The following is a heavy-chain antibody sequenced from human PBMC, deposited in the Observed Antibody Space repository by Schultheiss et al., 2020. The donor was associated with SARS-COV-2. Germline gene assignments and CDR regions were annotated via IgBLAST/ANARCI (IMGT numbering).Heavy chain of an antibody. CDR1: GGSISSADYY. CDR3: ARGNLGLLCFGTSVYGMDV. Sequence: SETLSLTCSVSGGSISSADYYWSWIRQLPGKGLEWIGCVYYSGNTNYNPSLKSRLTISVDTSKNQFSLKLSSVTAADSAVYYCARGNLGLLCFGTSVYGMDVWGQGTTVTVSS. CDR2: VYYSGNT. V-gene: IGHV4-30-4*08. D-gene: IGHD3-10*01. J-gene: IGHJ6*02.